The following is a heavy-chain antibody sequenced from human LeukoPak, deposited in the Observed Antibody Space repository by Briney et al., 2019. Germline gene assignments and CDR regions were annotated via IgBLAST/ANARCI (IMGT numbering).Heavy chain of an antibody. Sequence: GASVKVSCEASGYTFTGYYMHWVRQAPGQGLEWMGWINPNSGGTNYAQKFQGRVTMTRDTSISTAYMELSRLRSDDTAVYYCARVGRGTYGSGFRVGDADYYFDYWGQGTLVTVSS. CDR1: GYTFTGYY. D-gene: IGHD3-10*01. J-gene: IGHJ4*02. V-gene: IGHV1-2*02. CDR3: ARVGRGTYGSGFRVGDADYYFDY. CDR2: INPNSGGT.